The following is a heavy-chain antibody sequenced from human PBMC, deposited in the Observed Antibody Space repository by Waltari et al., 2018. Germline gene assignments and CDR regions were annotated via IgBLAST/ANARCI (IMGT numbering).Heavy chain of an antibody. V-gene: IGHV4-39*07. CDR2: IYYSGST. J-gene: IGHJ4*02. CDR3: ARGGSGWYRGGYFDY. CDR1: GGSISSSSYY. Sequence: QLQLQESGPGLVKPSETLSLTCTVSGGSISSSSYYWGWIRQPPGKGLEWIGSIYYSGSTYYNPSLKSRVTISVDTSKNQFSLKLSSVTAADTAVYYCARGGSGWYRGGYFDYWGQGTLVTVSS. D-gene: IGHD6-19*01.